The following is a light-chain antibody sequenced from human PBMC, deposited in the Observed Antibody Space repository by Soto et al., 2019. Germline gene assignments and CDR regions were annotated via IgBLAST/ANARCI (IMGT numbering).Light chain of an antibody. V-gene: IGKV1-5*03. Sequence: DIQMTQSPSTLSASVGDRVTITCRASQSISIWLAWYQQKPGKAPNLLISKASSLESGVQSRFSGRGSGTEFTLTSNSRQPDDFATYYCQQYNSDSTFGQGTKVEIK. CDR2: KAS. CDR3: QQYNSDST. J-gene: IGKJ1*01. CDR1: QSISIW.